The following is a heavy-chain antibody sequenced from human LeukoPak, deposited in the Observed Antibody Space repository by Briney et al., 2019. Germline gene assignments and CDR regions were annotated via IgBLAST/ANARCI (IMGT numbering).Heavy chain of an antibody. CDR3: TTVRRARSFWSGYYYDAFDI. CDR1: GFTFSNYW. D-gene: IGHD3-3*01. V-gene: IGHV3-7*03. CDR2: IKPDVSEI. J-gene: IGHJ3*02. Sequence: GGSLRLSCAASGFTFSNYWMSWVRQAPGKGLEWVANIKPDVSEIYYVDSVKGRFTISRDNAKNYLYLQMNSLKTEDTAVYYCTTVRRARSFWSGYYYDAFDIWGQGTMVTVSS.